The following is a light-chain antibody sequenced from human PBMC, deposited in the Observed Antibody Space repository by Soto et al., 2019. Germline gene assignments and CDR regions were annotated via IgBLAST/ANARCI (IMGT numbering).Light chain of an antibody. V-gene: IGLV1-44*01. CDR2: SNN. CDR1: SSNIGSNT. J-gene: IGLJ2*01. Sequence: QSVLTQPPSASGTPGQRVTISCCGSSSNIGSNTVNWYQQLPGTAPKLLIYSNNQRPSGVPDRFSGSKSGTSASLAISGLQSEDEADYYCAAWDDSLNGSRVFGGGTKLTVL. CDR3: AAWDDSLNGSRV.